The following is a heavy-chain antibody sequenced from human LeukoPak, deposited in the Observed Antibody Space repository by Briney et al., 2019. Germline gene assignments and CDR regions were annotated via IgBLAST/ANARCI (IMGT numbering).Heavy chain of an antibody. Sequence: HPGGSLGLSCAASGFTFSNYGTHWVRQAPGKGLEWVAFLRRDGSDKYYADSVKGRFTISRDNSKNTVYLQMNSLRPEDTAVYYCAKDHSQNFDYWGQGTLVTVSS. V-gene: IGHV3-30*02. CDR3: AKDHSQNFDY. CDR1: GFTFSNYG. J-gene: IGHJ4*02. CDR2: LRRDGSDK. D-gene: IGHD5-18*01.